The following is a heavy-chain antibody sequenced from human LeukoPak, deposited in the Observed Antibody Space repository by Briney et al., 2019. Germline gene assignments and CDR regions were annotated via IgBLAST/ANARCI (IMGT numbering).Heavy chain of an antibody. Sequence: ASVKVSCKASGYTFTGYYMHWVRQAPGQGLEWMGWINPNSGGTNYAQKFQGRVTMTRDTSISTAYMELSRLRSEDTAVYYCARETYYYGSGQRRRYYYYYYYMDVWGKGTTVTISS. CDR3: ARETYYYGSGQRRRYYYYYYYMDV. CDR1: GYTFTGYY. CDR2: INPNSGGT. V-gene: IGHV1-2*02. J-gene: IGHJ6*03. D-gene: IGHD3-10*01.